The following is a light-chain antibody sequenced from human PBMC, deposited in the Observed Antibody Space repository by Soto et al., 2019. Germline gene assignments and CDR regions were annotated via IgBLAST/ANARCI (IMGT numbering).Light chain of an antibody. CDR3: QQYYSYPLT. Sequence: AIRMTQSPSSLSASTGDRVTITCRASQGMSSYLAWYQQKPGKAPKLLIYAASTLQSGVPSRFSGSGSGTDFTLTLRCLQSEDFATYYFQQYYSYPLTFGGGTKVEIK. V-gene: IGKV1-8*01. CDR2: AAS. CDR1: QGMSSY. J-gene: IGKJ4*01.